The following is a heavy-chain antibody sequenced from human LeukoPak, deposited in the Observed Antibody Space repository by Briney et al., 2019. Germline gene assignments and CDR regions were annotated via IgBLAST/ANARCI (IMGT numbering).Heavy chain of an antibody. CDR1: GGSISGADYY. CDR3: VREYFYDRSGYYRYYFDY. CDR2: IYYRGTT. J-gene: IGHJ4*02. D-gene: IGHD3-22*01. Sequence: SETLSLTCTVSGGSISGADYYWSWIRQPPGKGLEWLGYIYYRGTTDYSPSLKSRVTISLDTSKNQFSLNLSSVTAADTAVYYCVREYFYDRSGYYRYYFDYWGQGILVTVSS. V-gene: IGHV4-61*08.